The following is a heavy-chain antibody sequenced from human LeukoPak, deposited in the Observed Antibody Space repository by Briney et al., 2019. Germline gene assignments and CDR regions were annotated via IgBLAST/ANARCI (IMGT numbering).Heavy chain of an antibody. CDR3: AGLGRGSYCFDY. V-gene: IGHV4-59*08. D-gene: IGHD1-26*01. Sequence: KPSETLSLTCTVSGGSISSYYWSWIRQPPGKGLEWIGYIYYSGSTYYNPSLKSRVTISVDTSKNQFSLKLSSVTAADTAVYYCAGLGRGSYCFDYWGQGTLVTVSS. CDR2: IYYSGST. CDR1: GGSISSYY. J-gene: IGHJ4*02.